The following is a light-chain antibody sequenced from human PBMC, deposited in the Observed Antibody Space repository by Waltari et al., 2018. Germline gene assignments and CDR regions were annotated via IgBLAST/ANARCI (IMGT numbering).Light chain of an antibody. J-gene: IGKJ1*01. CDR2: DTS. V-gene: IGKV3-11*01. Sequence: EIVLTQSPATLSLSPGERATLSCRASQSVNNYLAWFQQKPGQAPRLLVDDTSNRATGIPARFSGSGSGTDFTLTISSLEPEDFVVYYCQQRSNWPWTFGQGTKVEIK. CDR1: QSVNNY. CDR3: QQRSNWPWT.